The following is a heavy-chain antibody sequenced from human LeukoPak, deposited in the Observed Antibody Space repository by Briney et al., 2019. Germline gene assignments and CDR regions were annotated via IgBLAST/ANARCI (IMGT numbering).Heavy chain of an antibody. Sequence: ASVKVSCTASGYTFTSYYMHWVRQAPGQGLEWMGIINPSGGSTSYAQKFQGRVTMTRDTSTSTVYMELSSLRSEDTAVYYCARDPGVGATEYYFDYWGQGTLVTVSS. CDR3: ARDPGVGATEYYFDY. D-gene: IGHD1-26*01. CDR1: GYTFTSYY. CDR2: INPSGGST. V-gene: IGHV1-46*01. J-gene: IGHJ4*02.